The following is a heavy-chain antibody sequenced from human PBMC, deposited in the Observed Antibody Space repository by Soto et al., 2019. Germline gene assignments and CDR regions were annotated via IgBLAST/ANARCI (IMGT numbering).Heavy chain of an antibody. CDR1: GGSISSSY. V-gene: IGHV4-59*08. D-gene: IGHD6-19*01. CDR2: IYDSGST. CDR3: ASRIGGWLRR. Sequence: PSETLSLTCTVSGGSISSSYWSWIRQPPGKGLEWIGYIYDSGSTYYNSSLKSRVTMSVDTSKNQFSLKLSSVTAADTAVYYCASRIGGWLRRWGQGTLVTVSS. J-gene: IGHJ4*02.